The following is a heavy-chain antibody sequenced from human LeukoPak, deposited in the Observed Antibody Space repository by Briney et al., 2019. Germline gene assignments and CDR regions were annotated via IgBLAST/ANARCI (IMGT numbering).Heavy chain of an antibody. D-gene: IGHD1-7*01. J-gene: IGHJ6*02. CDR1: GYTFTSYG. V-gene: IGHV1-18*01. CDR3: ARGEAGTTYLDYYYYYGMDV. CDR2: ISAYNGNT. Sequence: ASVTVSCKASGYTFTSYGISWVRQAPGQGLEWMGWISAYNGNTNYAQKLQGRVTMTTDTSTSTAYMELRSLRSDDTAAYYCARGEAGTTYLDYYYYYGMDVWGQGTTVTVSS.